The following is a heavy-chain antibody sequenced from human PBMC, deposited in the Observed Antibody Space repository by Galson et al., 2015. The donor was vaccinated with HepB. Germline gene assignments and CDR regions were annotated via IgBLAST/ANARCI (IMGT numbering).Heavy chain of an antibody. CDR3: ARGSWGIAPTPPLDY. J-gene: IGHJ4*02. V-gene: IGHV1-69*02. D-gene: IGHD6-13*01. CDR1: GGTFSSYT. CDR2: IIPILGIA. Sequence: SVKVSCKTSGGTFSSYTISWVRQAPGQGLEWMGRIIPILGIANYAQKFQGRVTITADKSTSTAYMELSSLRSEDTAVYYCARGSWGIAPTPPLDYWGQGTLVTVSS.